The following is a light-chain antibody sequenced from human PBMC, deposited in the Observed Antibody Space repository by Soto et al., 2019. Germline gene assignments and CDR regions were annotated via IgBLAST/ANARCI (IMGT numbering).Light chain of an antibody. V-gene: IGKV3D-20*01. J-gene: IGKJ4*01. CDR1: QSVSSY. CDR3: QQYGSSPLT. Sequence: EIVLTQSPATLSLSPGERATLSCGASQSVSSYLAWYQQKPGLAPRLLIYDASSRATGIPDRFSSSGSGTDFTLTISRLEPEDFAVYYCQQYGSSPLTFGGGTKVEIK. CDR2: DAS.